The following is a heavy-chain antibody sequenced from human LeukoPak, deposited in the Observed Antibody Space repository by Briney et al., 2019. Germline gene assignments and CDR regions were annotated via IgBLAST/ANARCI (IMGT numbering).Heavy chain of an antibody. J-gene: IGHJ4*02. Sequence: GSSVKVSCKASGGTFSSYAISWVRQAPGQGLEWMGRIIPILGIANYAQKFQGRVTITADKSTSTAYMELSSLRSEDTAVYYCARDYITIFGVVITHFDYWGQGTLVSVS. CDR3: ARDYITIFGVVITHFDY. CDR2: IIPILGIA. D-gene: IGHD3-3*01. V-gene: IGHV1-69*04. CDR1: GGTFSSYA.